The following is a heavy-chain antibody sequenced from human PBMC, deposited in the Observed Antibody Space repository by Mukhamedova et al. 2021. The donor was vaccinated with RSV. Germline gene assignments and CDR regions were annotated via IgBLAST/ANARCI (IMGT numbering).Heavy chain of an antibody. CDR3: AKGLYSYDSSGYFLFDH. D-gene: IGHD3-22*01. V-gene: IGHV3-23*01. CDR2: ISPSAGST. J-gene: IGHJ4*02. Sequence: QTPGKGLEWVSTISPSAGSTHYADSVEGRFTISRDNSKSTLYLQMNSLRAEDPAEYFCAKGLYSYDSSGYFLFDHWGQGTLVTV.